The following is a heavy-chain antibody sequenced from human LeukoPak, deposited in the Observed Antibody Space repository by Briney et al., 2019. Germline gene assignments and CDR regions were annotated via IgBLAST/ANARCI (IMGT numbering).Heavy chain of an antibody. Sequence: PSETLSLTCAVYGGSFSGYYWSWIRQPPGKGLEWIGEINHSGSTNYNPSLKSRVTISVDTSKNQFSLKLSSVTAADTAVYYCARGDYGSGSYVYYYYYYGMDVWGQGTTVTVSS. CDR1: GGSFSGYY. CDR3: ARGDYGSGSYVYYYYYYGMDV. V-gene: IGHV4-34*01. CDR2: INHSGST. J-gene: IGHJ6*02. D-gene: IGHD3-10*01.